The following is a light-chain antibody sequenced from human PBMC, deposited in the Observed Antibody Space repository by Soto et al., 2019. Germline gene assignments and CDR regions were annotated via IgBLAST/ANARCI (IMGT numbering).Light chain of an antibody. J-gene: IGLJ1*01. CDR1: SSNIGSNS. V-gene: IGLV1-44*01. Sequence: QSVLTQPPSASGTPGQRVTIFCSGSSSNIGSNSVNWYQQLPGTAPKLLIYSNDRRPSGVPDRFSGSKSGTSASLAISGLQSEDEADYYCAAWDDSLNGYVFGTGTKLTVL. CDR2: SND. CDR3: AAWDDSLNGYV.